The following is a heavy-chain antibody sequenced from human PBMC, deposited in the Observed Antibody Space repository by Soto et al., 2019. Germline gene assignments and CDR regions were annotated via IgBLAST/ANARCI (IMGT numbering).Heavy chain of an antibody. CDR2: IFYSGST. D-gene: IGHD3-10*02. Sequence: QVQLQESGPGLVKPSETLSLTCTVSGGSISSYYWSWIRQPPGKGLEWIGFIFYSGSTSYNPPLNXRVXISIDTSVYQFSLKLNSVTAADTAVYYCASMIGDPVLSFDSWGQGTLVAVSS. CDR3: ASMIGDPVLSFDS. V-gene: IGHV4-59*01. J-gene: IGHJ5*01. CDR1: GGSISSYY.